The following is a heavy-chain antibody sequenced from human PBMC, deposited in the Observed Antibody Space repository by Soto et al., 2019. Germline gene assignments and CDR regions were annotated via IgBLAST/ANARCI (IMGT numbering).Heavy chain of an antibody. D-gene: IGHD6-13*01. CDR2: INPSGGST. J-gene: IGHJ1*01. V-gene: IGHV1-46*01. CDR3: VIYSTSWIY. CDR1: GYTFTSYY. Sequence: SGKVSCKASGYTFTSYYMHWVRQAPGQGLEWMGIINPSGGSTSYAQKFQGRVTMPSDTSTSTVYMELSSLRSEDTAVYYCVIYSTSWIYWGQGALVTVS.